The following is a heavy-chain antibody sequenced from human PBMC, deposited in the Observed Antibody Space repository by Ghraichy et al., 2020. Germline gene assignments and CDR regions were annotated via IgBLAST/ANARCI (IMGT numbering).Heavy chain of an antibody. CDR2: ISYDGSNK. J-gene: IGHJ4*02. CDR1: GFTFSSYG. Sequence: GESLNISCAASGFTFSSYGMHWVRQAPGKGLEWVAVISYDGSNKYYADSVKGRFTISRDNSKNTLYLQMNSLRAEDTAVYYCAKAVSYGSVSLDYWGQGTLVTVSS. CDR3: AKAVSYGSVSLDY. D-gene: IGHD5-18*01. V-gene: IGHV3-30*18.